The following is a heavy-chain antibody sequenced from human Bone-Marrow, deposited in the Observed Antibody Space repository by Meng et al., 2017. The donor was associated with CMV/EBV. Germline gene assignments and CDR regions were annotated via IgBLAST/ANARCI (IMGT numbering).Heavy chain of an antibody. J-gene: IGHJ4*02. Sequence: SVKVSCKASGGTFNNYAVSWVRQAPGQGLEWMGGIIPIVDIANFAQKFQGRVTIAADKYTSTAHMELSSLRYEDTAVYYCATELDSSGWTPPGYWGQGTLVTVSS. CDR2: IIPIVDIA. D-gene: IGHD6-19*01. V-gene: IGHV1-69*10. CDR3: ATELDSSGWTPPGY. CDR1: GGTFNNYA.